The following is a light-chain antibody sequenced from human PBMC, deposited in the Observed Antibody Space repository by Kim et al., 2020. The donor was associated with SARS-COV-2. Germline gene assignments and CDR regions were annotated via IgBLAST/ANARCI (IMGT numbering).Light chain of an antibody. Sequence: GQRVTSSCFGSSSNIGSNSVSWYQQLPGTAPKLLIYSDNRRTSGAPDRFSGSSSGTSASLAISGLQSDDEADYHCAAWDDRLTGWVFGGGTKVTVL. J-gene: IGLJ3*02. V-gene: IGLV1-44*01. CDR3: AAWDDRLTGWV. CDR2: SDN. CDR1: SSNIGSNS.